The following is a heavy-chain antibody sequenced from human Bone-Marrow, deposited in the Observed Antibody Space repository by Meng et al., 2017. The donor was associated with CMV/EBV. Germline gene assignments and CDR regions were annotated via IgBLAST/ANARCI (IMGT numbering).Heavy chain of an antibody. CDR1: GYTFTSYY. V-gene: IGHV1-46*01. Sequence: ASVKVSCKASGYTFTSYYMHWVRQAPGQGLEWMGIINPSGGSTSYAQKFQGRVTMTRDTSTSTVYMELSSLRSEDTAVYYCARGVVVVPAGGYYYYGMDVWGQGTTVTVSS. CDR2: INPSGGST. J-gene: IGHJ6*01. CDR3: ARGVVVVPAGGYYYYGMDV. D-gene: IGHD2-2*01.